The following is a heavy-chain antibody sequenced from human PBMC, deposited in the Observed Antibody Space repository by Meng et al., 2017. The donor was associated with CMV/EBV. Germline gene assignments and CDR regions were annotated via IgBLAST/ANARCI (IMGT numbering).Heavy chain of an antibody. CDR1: GFTFSSYD. J-gene: IGHJ6*02. V-gene: IGHV3-30*02. CDR3: AKVSRESCYYCGMDV. D-gene: IGHD2-2*01. Sequence: GGSLRLSCAASGFTFSSYDMHWVRQAPGKGLEWVAFLGYDGSIKYCAESVKGRFTISRDNSKNTLSLQMNSLRAEDTAVYYCAKVSRESCYYCGMDVWGQGTTVTVSS. CDR2: LGYDGSIK.